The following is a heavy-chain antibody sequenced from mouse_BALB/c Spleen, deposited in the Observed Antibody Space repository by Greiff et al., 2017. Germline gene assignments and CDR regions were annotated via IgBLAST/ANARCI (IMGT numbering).Heavy chain of an antibody. J-gene: IGHJ2*01. Sequence: VQLQESGAELVRPGTSVKVSCKASGYAFTNYLIEWVKQRPGQGLEWIGVINPGSGGTNYNEKFKGKATLTADKSSSTAYMQLSSLTSDDSAVYFCARLGQLGRNFDYWGQGTTLTVSS. D-gene: IGHD4-1*02. CDR3: ARLGQLGRNFDY. V-gene: IGHV1-54*01. CDR2: INPGSGGT. CDR1: GYAFTNYL.